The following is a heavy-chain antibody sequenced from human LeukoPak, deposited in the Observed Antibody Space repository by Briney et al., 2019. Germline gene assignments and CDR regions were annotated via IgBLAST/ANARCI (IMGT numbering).Heavy chain of an antibody. CDR3: AKDRVRGVIIHLEWFDP. V-gene: IGHV3-30*18. CDR2: ISYDGSNK. CDR1: GFTFSSYA. J-gene: IGHJ5*02. Sequence: GRSLRLSCAASGFTFSSYAMHWVRQAPGKGLEWVAVISYDGSNKFYADSVKGRFTISRDNSKNTLYLQINSLRAEDTAVYYCAKDRVRGVIIHLEWFDPWGQGTLVTVSS. D-gene: IGHD3-10*01.